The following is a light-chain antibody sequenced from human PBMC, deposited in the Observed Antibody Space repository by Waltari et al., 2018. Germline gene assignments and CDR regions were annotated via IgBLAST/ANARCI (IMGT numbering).Light chain of an antibody. CDR3: CSYAGSYVV. CDR1: SSDVGSYNY. J-gene: IGLJ2*01. Sequence: QSALTQPRSVSGSPGQSVTISCTGTSSDVGSYNYVSWYQQYPGKVPKLMIYDFSKRPSGVPVRFSGSKSGNTASLTIYGLQAEDEADYYFCSYAGSYVVFGGGTKLTVL. V-gene: IGLV2-11*01. CDR2: DFS.